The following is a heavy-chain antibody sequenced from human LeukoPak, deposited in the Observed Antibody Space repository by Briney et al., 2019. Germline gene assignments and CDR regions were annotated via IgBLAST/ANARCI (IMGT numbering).Heavy chain of an antibody. V-gene: IGHV7-4-1*02. CDR3: AREVAIGRAAMEGLLH. CDR1: GYIFTSHA. Sequence: GASVKVSCKASGYIFTSHAMNWVRQAPGQGLEWMGWIDTNTGNPAYAQGFTGRFVFSLDTSVSTAYLQISSLKADDTAVYYCAREVAIGRAAMEGLLHWGQGTLVTVSS. J-gene: IGHJ4*02. D-gene: IGHD5-18*01. CDR2: IDTNTGNP.